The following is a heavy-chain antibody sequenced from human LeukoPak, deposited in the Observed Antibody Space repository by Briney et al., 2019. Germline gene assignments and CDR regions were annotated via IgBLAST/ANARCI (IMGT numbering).Heavy chain of an antibody. D-gene: IGHD3-10*01. CDR1: GFTFSSYA. Sequence: GGSLRLSCAASGFTFSSYAMSWVRQAPGKGLEWVSAISGSGGSTYYADSVKGRFTISRDNSKNTLYLQMNSLRAEDTAVYYCAKGNSRYYYGSAEGDYWGQGTLVTVAS. CDR3: AKGNSRYYYGSAEGDY. CDR2: ISGSGGST. V-gene: IGHV3-23*01. J-gene: IGHJ4*02.